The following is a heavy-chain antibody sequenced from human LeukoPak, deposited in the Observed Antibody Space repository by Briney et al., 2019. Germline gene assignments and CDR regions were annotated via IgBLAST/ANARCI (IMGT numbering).Heavy chain of an antibody. V-gene: IGHV4-30-4*02. CDR3: ARDPGHYGGKVFDY. Sequence: PSDTLSLTCTVSGGSISSGDYYWSWIRQPPGKGLEWIGYIYYSGSTYYNPSLKSRVTISVDTPKNQFPLNLSSVPAADTAVYYCARDPGHYGGKVFDYWGQGTLVTVSS. J-gene: IGHJ4*02. CDR2: IYYSGST. CDR1: GGSISSGDYY. D-gene: IGHD4-23*01.